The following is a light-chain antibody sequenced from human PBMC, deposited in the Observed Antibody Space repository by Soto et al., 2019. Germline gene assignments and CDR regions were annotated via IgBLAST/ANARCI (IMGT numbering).Light chain of an antibody. CDR3: QSYDSSLSGFV. Sequence: QSVLTQPPSVSGAPGQRVTISCTGSSSNIGAGYDVHWYQQLPGTAPKLLIYGNSNRPSGVPDRCSGSKSGTSASLAITGLQAEDEAADYCQSYDSSLSGFVFGAGTKVTVL. CDR1: SSNIGAGYD. J-gene: IGLJ1*01. V-gene: IGLV1-40*01. CDR2: GNS.